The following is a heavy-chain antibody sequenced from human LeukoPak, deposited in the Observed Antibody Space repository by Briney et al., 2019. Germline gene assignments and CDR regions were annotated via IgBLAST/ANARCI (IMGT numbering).Heavy chain of an antibody. V-gene: IGHV3-7*01. CDR3: ARLDDYGGKSY. J-gene: IGHJ4*02. D-gene: IGHD4-23*01. CDR2: IKQDGSEK. CDR1: GFTFSTYW. Sequence: GGSLRLSCTASGFTFSTYWMSWVRQAPGKGLEWVANIKQDGSEKYYVDSVKGRFTISRDNAKNSLYLQMNSLRAEDTAVYYCARLDDYGGKSYWGQGTLVTVSS.